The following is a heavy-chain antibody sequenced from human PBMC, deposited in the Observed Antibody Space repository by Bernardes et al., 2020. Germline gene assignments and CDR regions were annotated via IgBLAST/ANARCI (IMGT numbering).Heavy chain of an antibody. J-gene: IGHJ4*02. D-gene: IGHD4-17*01. V-gene: IGHV1-18*01. CDR3: AINDYGDDY. CDR1: GYTFTSYG. CDR2: ISAYNGNT. Sequence: AQLKVSCEASGYTFTSYGISWVRQAPGQGLEWMGWISAYNGNTNYAQKLQGRVTMTTDTSTSTAYMELRSLRSDDTAVYYCAINDYGDDYWGQGTLVTVSS.